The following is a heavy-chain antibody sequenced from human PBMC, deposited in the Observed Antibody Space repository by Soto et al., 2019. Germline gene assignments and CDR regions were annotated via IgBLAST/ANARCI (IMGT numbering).Heavy chain of an antibody. CDR3: AKDSFSSSWAEFDY. CDR2: ISGSGGST. Sequence: GGSLRLSCAASGFTFSNYAMSWVRQAPGKGLEWVSGISGSGGSTNYADSVKGRFTISRDNSKNTVFLRMDSLRAEDTAVYYCAKDSFSSSWAEFDYWGQGTLVTVSS. J-gene: IGHJ4*02. CDR1: GFTFSNYA. V-gene: IGHV3-23*01. D-gene: IGHD6-13*01.